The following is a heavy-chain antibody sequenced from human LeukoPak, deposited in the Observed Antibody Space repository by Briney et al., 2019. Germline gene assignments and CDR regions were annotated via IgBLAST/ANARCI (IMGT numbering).Heavy chain of an antibody. CDR3: ARASPRRGYYYYYGMDV. CDR2: INHSGST. Sequence: NPSETLSLTCAVYGGSFSGYYWSWIRQPPGKGLEWIGEINHSGSTNYNPSLKSRVTISVDTSKNQFSLKLSSVTAADTAVYYCARASPRRGYYYYYGMDVWGKGTTVTVSS. D-gene: IGHD3-16*01. CDR1: GGSFSGYY. J-gene: IGHJ6*04. V-gene: IGHV4-34*01.